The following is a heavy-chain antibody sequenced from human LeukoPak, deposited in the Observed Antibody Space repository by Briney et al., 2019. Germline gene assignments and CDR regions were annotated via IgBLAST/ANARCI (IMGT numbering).Heavy chain of an antibody. CDR2: IIPIFGTA. CDR3: ARGTISDGHFDY. D-gene: IGHD3-3*01. J-gene: IGHJ4*02. V-gene: IGHV1-69*13. Sequence: SVKVSCKASGGTFSSYAISWVRQAPGQGLEWMGGIIPIFGTANYAQKFQGRVTFTADESTSTAYMGLSSLRSEDTAVYYCARGTISDGHFDYWGQGTLVTVSS. CDR1: GGTFSSYA.